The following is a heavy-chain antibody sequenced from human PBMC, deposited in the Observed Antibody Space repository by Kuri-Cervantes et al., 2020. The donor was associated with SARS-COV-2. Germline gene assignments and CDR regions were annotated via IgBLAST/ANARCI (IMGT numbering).Heavy chain of an antibody. V-gene: IGHV5-10-1*01. Sequence: KVSCKGSGYSFTSYWISWVRQMPGKGLEWMGRIDPSDSYTNYSPSSQGHVTISADKSISTAYLQWSSLKASDTAMYYCARDMTYYYYGMDVWGQGTTVTVSS. CDR1: GYSFTSYW. J-gene: IGHJ6*02. CDR2: IDPSDSYT. CDR3: ARDMTYYYYGMDV.